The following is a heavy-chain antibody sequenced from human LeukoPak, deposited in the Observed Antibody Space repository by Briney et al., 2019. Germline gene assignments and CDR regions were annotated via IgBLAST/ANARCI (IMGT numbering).Heavy chain of an antibody. J-gene: IGHJ6*02. V-gene: IGHV1-2*02. CDR1: GYTFTGYY. CDR3: ARGQEGHFYYGMDV. Sequence: ASVKVSCKASGYTFTGYYMHWVRQAPGQGLEWMGWINPNSGGTNYAQKFQGRVTMTRDTSISTAYMELSRLRSDDTAVYYCARGQEGHFYYGMDVWGQGTTVTVSS. CDR2: INPNSGGT.